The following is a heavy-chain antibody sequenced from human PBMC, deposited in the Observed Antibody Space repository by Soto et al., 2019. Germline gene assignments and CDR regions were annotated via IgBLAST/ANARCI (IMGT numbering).Heavy chain of an antibody. CDR1: GGSITNYY. CDR3: ARLGLGSLHGLVDV. CDR2: IQYSGYS. J-gene: IGHJ6*02. D-gene: IGHD1-26*01. Sequence: QVQLQESGPGLVKPSETLSLTCTVSGGSITNYYCSWFRQPPGKGLEWIGYIQYSGYSAYNLSLKRRVPVSMDASKPQSSLMRESVTAPDTAVDYCARLGLGSLHGLVDVWGQGTTVSVSS. V-gene: IGHV4-59*08.